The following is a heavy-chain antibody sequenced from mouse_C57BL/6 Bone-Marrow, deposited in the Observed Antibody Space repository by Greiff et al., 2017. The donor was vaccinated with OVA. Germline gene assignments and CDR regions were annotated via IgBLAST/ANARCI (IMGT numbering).Heavy chain of an antibody. V-gene: IGHV10-1*01. CDR2: IRSKSNNYAT. J-gene: IGHJ4*01. CDR1: GFSFNTYA. Sequence: EVKLVESGGGLVQPKGSLKLSCAASGFSFNTYAMNWVRQAPGKGLEWVARIRSKSNNYATYYANSVKDRFTISRDDSESMLYLQMNNLKTEDTAMYYCVRQEGAHYAMDYWGQGTSVTVSS. CDR3: VRQEGAHYAMDY.